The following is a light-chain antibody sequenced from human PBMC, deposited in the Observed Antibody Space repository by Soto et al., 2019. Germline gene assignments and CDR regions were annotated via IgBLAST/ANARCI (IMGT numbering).Light chain of an antibody. CDR3: SSYTTTSNYV. Sequence: QSALTQSASVSGSPGQSVTISCTGTSSDVGGYDYVSWYQQHPGKAPKFMIYEVTNRPSGVSHRFSGSKSGNTASLTISGLQAEDEADYYCSSYTTTSNYVFGTGTKVTVL. CDR2: EVT. J-gene: IGLJ1*01. CDR1: SSDVGGYDY. V-gene: IGLV2-14*01.